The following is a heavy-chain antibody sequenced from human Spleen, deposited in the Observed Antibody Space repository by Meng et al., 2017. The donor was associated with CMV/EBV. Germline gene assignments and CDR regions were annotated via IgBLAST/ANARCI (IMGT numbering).Heavy chain of an antibody. J-gene: IGHJ6*02. CDR3: ARAYCTNGVCFYYYYYGMDV. CDR1: GFTLSSYE. V-gene: IGHV3-48*03. D-gene: IGHD2-8*01. Sequence: GGSLRLSCAASGFTLSSYEMNWVRQAPGKGLEWVSYISRSGSTIYYADSVKGRFTISRDNAKNSLYLQMNSLRPEDTAVYYCARAYCTNGVCFYYYYYGMDVWGQGTTVTVSS. CDR2: ISRSGSTI.